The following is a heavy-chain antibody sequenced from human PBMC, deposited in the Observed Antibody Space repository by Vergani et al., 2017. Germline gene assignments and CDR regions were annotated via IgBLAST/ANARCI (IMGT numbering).Heavy chain of an antibody. V-gene: IGHV4-61*02. CDR2: TYTSGAT. Sequence: QVQLQESGPGLVKPSQTLSLTCTVSGGSFSTGGQSWTWLRQSAGKGLEWIGRTYTSGATNYNPSLRSRAIMSVDASNKQFSLKLTSVTAADTAVYYCARDGVEYDQDSLDVWGQGTKVTVSS. D-gene: IGHD2-21*01. J-gene: IGHJ3*01. CDR1: GGSFSTGGQS. CDR3: ARDGVEYDQDSLDV.